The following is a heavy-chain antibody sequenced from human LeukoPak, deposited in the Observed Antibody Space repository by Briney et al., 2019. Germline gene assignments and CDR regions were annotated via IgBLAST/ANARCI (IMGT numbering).Heavy chain of an antibody. CDR2: IYYSGST. V-gene: IGHV4-59*08. D-gene: IGHD4-11*01. Sequence: SETLSLTCTVSGGSISSYYWSWTRQPPGKGLEWIGYIYYSGSTNYNPSLKSRVTISVDTSKNQFSLKLSSVTAADTAVYYCAGTTSDYYYYFGMDVWGQGTTVTVSS. CDR3: AGTTSDYYYYFGMDV. J-gene: IGHJ6*02. CDR1: GGSISSYY.